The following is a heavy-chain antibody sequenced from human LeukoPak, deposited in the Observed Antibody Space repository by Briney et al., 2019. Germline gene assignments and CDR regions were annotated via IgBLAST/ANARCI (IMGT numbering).Heavy chain of an antibody. D-gene: IGHD5-18*01. CDR3: ARDHRDTAMPFDY. CDR1: GLTFSSYN. J-gene: IGHJ4*02. CDR2: ISSSSSYI. V-gene: IGHV3-21*01. Sequence: GGSLRLSCAASGLTFSSYNMNWVRQAPGKGLEWVSSISSSSSYIYYADSVKGRFTISRDNAKNSLYLQMNSLRAEDTAVYYCARDHRDTAMPFDYWGQGTLVTVSS.